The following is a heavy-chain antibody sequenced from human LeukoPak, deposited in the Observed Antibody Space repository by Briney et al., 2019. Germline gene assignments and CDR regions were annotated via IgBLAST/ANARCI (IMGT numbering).Heavy chain of an antibody. D-gene: IGHD3-3*01. CDR3: AFLLQYYDFWSGYGMDV. V-gene: IGHV3-11*01. CDR2: ISSSGSTI. CDR1: GFTFSDYY. Sequence: PGGSLRLSCAASGFTFSDYYMSWIRQAPGKGLEWVSYISSSGSTIYYADSVKGRFTISRDNAKNSLYLRMNSLRAEDTAVYYCAFLLQYYDFWSGYGMDVWGQGTTVTVSS. J-gene: IGHJ6*02.